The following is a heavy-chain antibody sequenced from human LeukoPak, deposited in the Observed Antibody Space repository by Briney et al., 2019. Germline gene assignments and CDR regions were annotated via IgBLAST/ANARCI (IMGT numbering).Heavy chain of an antibody. J-gene: IGHJ6*02. CDR3: AREDPQTTVPEGMDV. Sequence: SETLSLTCTVPGGSISHYFWCWIRQPPGKGLEWIGFIYSSGLTDYNPSLKSRVTISVDTSKNQFSLQLRSVTAADTAVYYCAREDPQTTVPEGMDVWGQGTTVTVSS. CDR2: IYSSGLT. D-gene: IGHD4-17*01. CDR1: GGSISHYF. V-gene: IGHV4-59*01.